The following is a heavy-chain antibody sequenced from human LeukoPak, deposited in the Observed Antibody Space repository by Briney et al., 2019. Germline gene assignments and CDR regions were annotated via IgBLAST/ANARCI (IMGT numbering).Heavy chain of an antibody. D-gene: IGHD5-24*01. J-gene: IGHJ4*02. CDR2: INQDGSET. V-gene: IGHV3-7*01. Sequence: GGSLRLSCAASGFTFGTHYMNWVRQAPGKGLEWVGNINQDGSETYYVDSVKGRFTISRDNAKNSLYLQMNTLRVEDTAVYYCARGFNNAYNYAWGQGTLVTVST. CDR1: GFTFGTHY. CDR3: ARGFNNAYNYA.